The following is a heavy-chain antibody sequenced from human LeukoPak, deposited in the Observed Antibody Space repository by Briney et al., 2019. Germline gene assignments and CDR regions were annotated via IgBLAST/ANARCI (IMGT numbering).Heavy chain of an antibody. CDR1: GYTFTGYY. J-gene: IGHJ4*02. CDR2: INPNSGGT. Sequence: ASVKVSCKASGYTFTGYYMHWVRQAPGQGLEWMGWINPNSGGTNYAQKFQGRVTMTRDTSISTAYMELSSLRSEDTAVYYCARGGYYYGSGSITDYWGQGTLVTVSS. CDR3: ARGGYYYGSGSITDY. D-gene: IGHD3-10*01. V-gene: IGHV1-2*02.